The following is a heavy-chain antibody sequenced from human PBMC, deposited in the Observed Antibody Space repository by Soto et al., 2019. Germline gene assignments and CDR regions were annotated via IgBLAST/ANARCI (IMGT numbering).Heavy chain of an antibody. CDR2: ISGYNGNT. J-gene: IGHJ6*02. D-gene: IGHD6-19*01. V-gene: IGHV1-18*01. Sequence: GASVKVSCKTSGYTFSNYGINWVRQAPGQGLEWMGWISGYNGNTNYAQTVQGRVTMTTDTSTGTVYMELRSLKSDDTAIYYCSRFIMVGGWFDPNYYRGMDVWGQGTTVTVSS. CDR3: SRFIMVGGWFDPNYYRGMDV. CDR1: GYTFSNYG.